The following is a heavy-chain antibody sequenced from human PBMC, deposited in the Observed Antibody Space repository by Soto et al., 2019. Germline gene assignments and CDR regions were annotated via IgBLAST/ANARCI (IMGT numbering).Heavy chain of an antibody. V-gene: IGHV1-69*13. J-gene: IGHJ4*02. D-gene: IGHD3-9*01. Sequence: GASVKVSCKASGGTFSSYANSWVRQAPGQGLEWMGGIIPIFGTANYAQKFQGRVTITADESTSTAYMELSSLRSEDTAVYYCARERGYFDWLSYFDYWGQGTLVTVSS. CDR3: ARERGYFDWLSYFDY. CDR2: IIPIFGTA. CDR1: GGTFSSYA.